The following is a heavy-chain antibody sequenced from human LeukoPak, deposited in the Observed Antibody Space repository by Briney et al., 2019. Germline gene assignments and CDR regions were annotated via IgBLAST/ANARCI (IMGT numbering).Heavy chain of an antibody. Sequence: SETLSLTCAVYGGSFSGYYWSWLRQPPGKGLEWIGEINHSGSTNYNPSLKSRVTTSVDTSKNQFSLKLSSVTAADTAVYYCGRGRGPSHWYFDLWGRGTLVTVSS. V-gene: IGHV4-34*01. CDR1: GGSFSGYY. J-gene: IGHJ2*01. CDR2: INHSGST. CDR3: GRGRGPSHWYFDL.